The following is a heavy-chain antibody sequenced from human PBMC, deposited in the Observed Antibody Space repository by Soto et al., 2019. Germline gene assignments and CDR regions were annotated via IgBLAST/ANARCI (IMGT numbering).Heavy chain of an antibody. CDR3: ARDGIAVAGTAYYYYGMDV. CDR2: IITIFGTA. Sequence: QVQLVQSGAEVKKPGSSVKVSCKASGGTFSSYAISWVRQAPGQGLEWMGGIITIFGTANYAQKFQGRVTITADESTSTAYMELSSLRSEDTAVYYCARDGIAVAGTAYYYYGMDVWGQGTTVTVSS. CDR1: GGTFSSYA. V-gene: IGHV1-69*12. J-gene: IGHJ6*02. D-gene: IGHD6-19*01.